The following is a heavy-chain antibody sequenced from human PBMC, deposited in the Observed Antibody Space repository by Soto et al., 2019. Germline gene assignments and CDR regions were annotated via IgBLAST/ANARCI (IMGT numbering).Heavy chain of an antibody. CDR3: ARGSVGPIPFDS. V-gene: IGHV4-31*03. Sequence: QVQLQESGPGLVKPSQTLSLTCTVSGGSISSGGYYWSWIRQHPGKGLEWIGYIYYSGSTYYNPSLKSRVTISVDTSKIHFSLKLSSVTAADTAVYYCARGSVGPIPFDSWGQGTLVTVSS. CDR2: IYYSGST. D-gene: IGHD1-26*01. CDR1: GGSISSGGYY. J-gene: IGHJ4*02.